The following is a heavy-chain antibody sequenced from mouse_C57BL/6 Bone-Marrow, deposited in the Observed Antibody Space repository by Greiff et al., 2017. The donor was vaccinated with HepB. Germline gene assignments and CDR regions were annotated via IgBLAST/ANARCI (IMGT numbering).Heavy chain of an antibody. CDR3: TREYKDYDDWYFDV. CDR2: IRLKSDNYAT. D-gene: IGHD2-4*01. CDR1: GFTFRNYW. Sequence: EVKVEESGGGLVQPGGSLKLSCVASGFTFRNYWMNWVRQSPETGLEWVAQIRLKSDNYATHYAESVKGRFTISREDSKSSVYLQMNNLRAEDTGIYYCTREYKDYDDWYFDVWGTGTTFTVSS. V-gene: IGHV6-3*01. J-gene: IGHJ1*03.